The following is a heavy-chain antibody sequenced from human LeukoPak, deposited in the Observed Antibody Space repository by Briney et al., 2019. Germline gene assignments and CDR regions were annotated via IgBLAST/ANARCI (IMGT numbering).Heavy chain of an antibody. Sequence: ASVKVSCKASGYTFTSYGISWVRQAPGQGLEWMGWISAYNGNTNYAQKLQGRVTMTTDTSTSTAYMELRSLGSDDTAVYYCARDLVAATGPRTPFDYWGQGTLVTVSS. CDR2: ISAYNGNT. CDR1: GYTFTSYG. J-gene: IGHJ4*02. D-gene: IGHD2-15*01. CDR3: ARDLVAATGPRTPFDY. V-gene: IGHV1-18*01.